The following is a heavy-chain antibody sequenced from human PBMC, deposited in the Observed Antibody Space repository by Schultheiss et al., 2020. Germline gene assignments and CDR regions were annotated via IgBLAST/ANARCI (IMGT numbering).Heavy chain of an antibody. V-gene: IGHV1-8*01. CDR1: GYTFTSYD. CDR2: MNPNSGNT. J-gene: IGHJ3*02. D-gene: IGHD1-26*01. Sequence: ASVKVSCKASGYTFTSYDINWVRQATGQGLEWMGWMNPNSGNTGYAQKFQGRVTMTRNTSISTAYMELSSLRSEDTAVYYCARIREEEGAFGIWGQGTMVTVSS. CDR3: ARIREEEGAFGI.